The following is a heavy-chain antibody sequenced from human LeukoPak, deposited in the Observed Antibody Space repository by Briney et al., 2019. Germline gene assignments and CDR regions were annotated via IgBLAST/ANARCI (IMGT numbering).Heavy chain of an antibody. Sequence: PGGSLRLSCAASGFTFSSYGMHWVRQAPGKGLEWVANIKQDASFKGYIDSVKGRFTISRDNAENSLYLQMNSLRDEDTAVYYCARDGYGGYLDCWGQGTMVTVSS. V-gene: IGHV3-7*01. CDR2: IKQDASFK. J-gene: IGHJ4*02. D-gene: IGHD6-13*01. CDR3: ARDGYGGYLDC. CDR1: GFTFSSYG.